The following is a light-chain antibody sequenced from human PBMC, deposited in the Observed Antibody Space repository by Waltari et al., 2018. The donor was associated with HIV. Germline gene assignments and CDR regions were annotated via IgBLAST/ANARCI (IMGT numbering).Light chain of an antibody. Sequence: QSVLTQPPSVSGAPGQRVTISCTGSRSNIGAGSDVHWYQQVPGTAPKLLIYGNSNRPSGVPDRFSCSKSCTSASLAITGLQAEDETDYYCQSYDTRLNGSYVFGTGTKVTVL. CDR3: QSYDTRLNGSYV. CDR2: GNS. CDR1: RSNIGAGSD. J-gene: IGLJ1*01. V-gene: IGLV1-40*01.